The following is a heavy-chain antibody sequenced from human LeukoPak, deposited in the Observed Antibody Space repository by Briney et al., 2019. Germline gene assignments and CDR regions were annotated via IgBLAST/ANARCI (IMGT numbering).Heavy chain of an antibody. Sequence: GGSLRLSCAASGFTFDDYAMHWVRQAPGKGLEWVSGISWNSGSIGYADSVKGRFTISRDNAKNSLYLQMNSLRAEDTALYYCAKGSGYYYYYGMDAWGQGTTVTVSS. J-gene: IGHJ6*02. CDR1: GFTFDDYA. CDR3: AKGSGYYYYYGMDA. D-gene: IGHD6-19*01. V-gene: IGHV3-9*01. CDR2: ISWNSGSI.